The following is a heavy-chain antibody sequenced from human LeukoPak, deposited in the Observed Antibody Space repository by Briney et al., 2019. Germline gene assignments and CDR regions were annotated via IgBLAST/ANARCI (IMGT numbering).Heavy chain of an antibody. D-gene: IGHD6-19*01. CDR2: TSAYNGNT. J-gene: IGHJ5*02. CDR3: ARVTYSSGWLGHNWFDP. CDR1: GYTFTSYG. Sequence: GASVKVSCKASGYTFTSYGISWVRQAPGQGLEWMGWTSAYNGNTNYAQKLQGRVTMTTDTSTSTAYMELRSLRSDDTAVYYCARVTYSSGWLGHNWFDPWGQGTLVTVSS. V-gene: IGHV1-18*01.